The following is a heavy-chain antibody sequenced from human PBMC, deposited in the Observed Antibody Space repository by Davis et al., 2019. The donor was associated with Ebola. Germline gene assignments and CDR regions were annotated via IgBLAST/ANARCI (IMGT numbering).Heavy chain of an antibody. CDR2: IYPGDSDT. V-gene: IGHV5-51*01. CDR3: ARGPRNYYDFWSGYKGGYYYYGMDV. Sequence: PGGSLRLSCKGSGYSFTSYWIGWVRQMPGKGLEWMGIIYPGDSDTRYSPSFQGQVTISADKSISTAYLQWSSLKASDTAMYYCARGPRNYYDFWSGYKGGYYYYGMDVWGQGTTVTVSS. D-gene: IGHD3-3*01. CDR1: GYSFTSYW. J-gene: IGHJ6*02.